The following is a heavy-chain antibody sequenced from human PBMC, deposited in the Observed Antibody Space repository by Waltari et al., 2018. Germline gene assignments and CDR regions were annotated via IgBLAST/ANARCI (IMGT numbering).Heavy chain of an antibody. V-gene: IGHV5-51*01. Sequence: EVQLVQSGAEVNKPGEFLKISCQASGYTFTNYWIGWVRQLPGKGLEWMGIIYPGDSETTYSPSFEGQVTISADRSTAIAYLQWSSLKASDSAMYYCVRQVGTNWLDPWGQGTQVTVSS. J-gene: IGHJ5*02. D-gene: IGHD1-26*01. CDR1: GYTFTNYW. CDR2: IYPGDSET. CDR3: VRQVGTNWLDP.